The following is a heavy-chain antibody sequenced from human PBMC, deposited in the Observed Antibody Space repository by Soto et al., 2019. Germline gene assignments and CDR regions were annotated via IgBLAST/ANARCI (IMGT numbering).Heavy chain of an antibody. CDR3: ARHVDYGDYHTDY. CDR1: GGSVSSSSYY. D-gene: IGHD4-17*01. CDR2: IYYSGST. V-gene: IGHV4-39*01. J-gene: IGHJ4*02. Sequence: QLQLQESGPELVKPSETLSLTCTVSGGSVSSSSYYWGWIRQPPGKGLEWIGSIYYSGSTYYNPSLTSLVTVSGDTSKSQFSLRLSSVTAADTAVYYCARHVDYGDYHTDYWGQGTLVTVSS.